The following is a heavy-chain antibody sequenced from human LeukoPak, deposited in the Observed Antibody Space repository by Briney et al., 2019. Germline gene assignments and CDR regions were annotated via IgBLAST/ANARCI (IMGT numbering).Heavy chain of an antibody. D-gene: IGHD6-19*01. CDR3: ARVALYSSGWYEGLNWFDP. V-gene: IGHV1-18*01. J-gene: IGHJ5*02. CDR2: ISAYNGNT. Sequence: ASVKVSCKASGYTFTSYGISWVRQAPGQWLEWMGWISAYNGNTNYAQKLQGRVTMTTDTSTSTAYMELRSLRSDDTAVYYCARVALYSSGWYEGLNWFDPWGQGTLVTVSS. CDR1: GYTFTSYG.